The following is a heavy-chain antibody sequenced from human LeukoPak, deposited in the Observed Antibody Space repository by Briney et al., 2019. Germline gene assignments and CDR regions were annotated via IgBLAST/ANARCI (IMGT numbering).Heavy chain of an antibody. CDR1: GFTFSSYG. CDR2: IWYDGSNK. V-gene: IGHV3-33*01. D-gene: IGHD6-13*01. J-gene: IGHJ1*01. CDR3: ARDRGSSSWGGYFQH. Sequence: GRSLRLSCAASGFTFSSYGMHWVRQAPGKGLEWVAVIWYDGSNKYYADSVKGRFTISRDNSKNTLYLQMNSLRAEDTAVYYCARDRGSSSWGGYFQHWGQGTLVTVSS.